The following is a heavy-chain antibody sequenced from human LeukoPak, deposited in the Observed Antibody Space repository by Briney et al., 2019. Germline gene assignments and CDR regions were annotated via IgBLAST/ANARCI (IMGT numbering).Heavy chain of an antibody. CDR3: ARHRAYSSSSPFDY. Sequence: SETLSLTCSVSGGSISSLYWSWIRQPPGKGLECIGYIYYTGSTNYNPSLKSRVTMFVDMSKNQFSLRLSSVTAADTVVYYCARHRAYSSSSPFDYWGQGTLVTVSS. V-gene: IGHV4-59*08. CDR1: GGSISSLY. J-gene: IGHJ4*02. D-gene: IGHD6-6*01. CDR2: IYYTGST.